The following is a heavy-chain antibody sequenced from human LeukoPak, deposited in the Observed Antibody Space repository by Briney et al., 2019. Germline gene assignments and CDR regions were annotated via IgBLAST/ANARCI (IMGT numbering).Heavy chain of an antibody. Sequence: SQALSLTCAISGDSVSSNSAAWNWIRQSPSRGLEWLGRTYYRSKWYNDYAVSVKSRITIHPDTSKNQFSLHLNSVTPEDTAVYYCARHFYDSIDTFDIWGQGTMVTVSS. V-gene: IGHV6-1*01. D-gene: IGHD3-22*01. CDR2: TYYRSKWYN. CDR1: GDSVSSNSAA. CDR3: ARHFYDSIDTFDI. J-gene: IGHJ3*02.